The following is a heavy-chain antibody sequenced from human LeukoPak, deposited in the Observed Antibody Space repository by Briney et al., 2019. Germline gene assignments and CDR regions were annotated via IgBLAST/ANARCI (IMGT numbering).Heavy chain of an antibody. V-gene: IGHV3-23*01. CDR3: AKRGVVIRVILVGFHKEAYYFDS. CDR2: ISGSGGGT. D-gene: IGHD3-22*01. CDR1: GITLSNYG. Sequence: GSLRLSCAVSGITLSNYGMSWVRQALGKGLEWVAGISGSGGGTTYADSVKGRFTISRDNPKNTLYLQMNGLRAEDTAVYFCAKRGVVIRVILVGFHKEAYYFDSWGQGALVTVSS. J-gene: IGHJ4*02.